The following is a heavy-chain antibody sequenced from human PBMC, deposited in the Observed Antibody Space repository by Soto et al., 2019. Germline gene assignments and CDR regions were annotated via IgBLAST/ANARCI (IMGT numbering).Heavy chain of an antibody. D-gene: IGHD4-17*01. Sequence: QITLKESGPTLVKPTQTLTLTCTFSGFSLNTRGVGVGWIRQPPGKALEWLALIYWDDDKRYSPSLKSRLTITKVTSKNQVVVTMTNMDTVDTTTYYCAHYVHGGLVYWGQVALVTVSS. CDR1: GFSLNTRGVG. J-gene: IGHJ4*02. V-gene: IGHV2-5*02. CDR3: AHYVHGGLVY. CDR2: IYWDDDK.